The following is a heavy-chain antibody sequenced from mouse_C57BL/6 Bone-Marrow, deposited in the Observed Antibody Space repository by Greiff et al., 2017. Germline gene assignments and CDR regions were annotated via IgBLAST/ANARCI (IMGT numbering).Heavy chain of an antibody. V-gene: IGHV1-69*01. J-gene: IGHJ4*01. CDR2: IDPSDSYT. CDR1: GYTFTSYW. D-gene: IGHD2-5*01. CDR3: ARHRPDSNYEDAVDY. Sequence: QVQLQQPGAELVMPGASVKLSCKASGYTFTSYWMHWVKQRPGQGLEWIGEIDPSDSYTNYTQKFKGKSTLTVDKSSSTAYMQLSRLTSEDSAVYYGARHRPDSNYEDAVDYWGQGTSVTVSS.